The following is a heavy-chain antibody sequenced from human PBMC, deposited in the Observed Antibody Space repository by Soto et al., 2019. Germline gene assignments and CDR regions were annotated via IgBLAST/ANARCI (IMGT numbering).Heavy chain of an antibody. Sequence: QVHPVQSGAEVKKPGSSVKVSCKASGGTFSNHAINWVRQAPGQGLEWMGRIIPIFTTTNYAQKFQGRVTITAEESTITADMELSSLKHDDTAVYYCAREVSADGTFREDVFDIWGQGTLVTVSS. V-gene: IGHV1-69*12. CDR3: AREVSADGTFREDVFDI. CDR2: IIPIFTTT. D-gene: IGHD6-13*01. CDR1: GGTFSNHA. J-gene: IGHJ3*02.